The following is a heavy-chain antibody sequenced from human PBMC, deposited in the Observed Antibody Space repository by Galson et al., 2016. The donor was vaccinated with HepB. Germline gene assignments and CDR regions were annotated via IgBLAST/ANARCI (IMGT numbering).Heavy chain of an antibody. CDR3: ARVIGWFAEISGGAFDI. J-gene: IGHJ3*02. CDR2: ISRSSSYI. CDR1: GFTFSSSS. Sequence: SLRLSCAASGFTFSSSSINWVRQAPGKGLEWVSSISRSSSYIYYADSVKGRLTITRENAKNSVYQHMNSLRAEDTAVYYCARVIGWFAEISGGAFDIWGQGTMVTVSS. D-gene: IGHD3-10*01. V-gene: IGHV3-21*01.